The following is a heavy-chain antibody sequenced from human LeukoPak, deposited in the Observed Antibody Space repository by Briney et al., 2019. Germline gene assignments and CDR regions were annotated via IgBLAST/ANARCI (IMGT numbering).Heavy chain of an antibody. CDR2: MNPNSGNT. D-gene: IGHD6-13*01. V-gene: IGHV1-8*03. J-gene: IGHJ4*02. CDR3: ASNRADAAAVHFDY. Sequence: ASVKVSCKASGYTFTSYDINWVRQATGQGLEWMGWMNPNSGNTGYARKFQGRVTITRDTSASTAYMELSSLRSEDTAVYYCASNRADAAAVHFDYWGQGTLVTVSS. CDR1: GYTFTSYD.